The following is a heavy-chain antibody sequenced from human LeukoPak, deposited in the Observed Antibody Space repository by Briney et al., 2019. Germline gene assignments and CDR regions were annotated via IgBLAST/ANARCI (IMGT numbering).Heavy chain of an antibody. J-gene: IGHJ3*02. D-gene: IGHD6-19*01. Sequence: PSETLSLTCTVSGGSISSGGYYWSWIRQHPGKGLEWIGYIYYSGSTYYNPSLKSRVTISVDTSKNQFSLKLSSVTAADTAVYYCARDQRWLGADAFDIWGQGTMVTVSS. CDR1: GGSISSGGYY. V-gene: IGHV4-31*03. CDR3: ARDQRWLGADAFDI. CDR2: IYYSGST.